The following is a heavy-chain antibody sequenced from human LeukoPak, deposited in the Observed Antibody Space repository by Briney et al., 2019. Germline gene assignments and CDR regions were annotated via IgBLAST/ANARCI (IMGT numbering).Heavy chain of an antibody. D-gene: IGHD2-2*02. Sequence: PSQTLPLTCTVSGGSISSGSYYWSWIRQPAGKGLEWIGRIYTSGSTNYNPSLKSRVTISVDTSKNQFSLKLSSVTAADTAVYYCAREDYCSSTSCYTHLDYWGQGTLVTVSS. V-gene: IGHV4-61*02. CDR3: AREDYCSSTSCYTHLDY. J-gene: IGHJ4*02. CDR2: IYTSGST. CDR1: GGSISSGSYY.